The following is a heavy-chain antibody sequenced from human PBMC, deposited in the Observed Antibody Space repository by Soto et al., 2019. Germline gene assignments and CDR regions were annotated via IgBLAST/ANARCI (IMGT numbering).Heavy chain of an antibody. D-gene: IGHD3-9*01. J-gene: IGHJ4*02. CDR2: IKQDGSEK. CDR3: ARGDYFDRRFDN. CDR1: GSTFSSNW. Sequence: PGGSLRLSCAASGSTFSSNWMSWVRQAPGKGLEWVATIKQDGSEKYYVDSVKGRFTVSRDNAKNSLYLQMNSLRAEDTAVYYCARGDYFDRRFDNWGQGALVTVSS. V-gene: IGHV3-7*03.